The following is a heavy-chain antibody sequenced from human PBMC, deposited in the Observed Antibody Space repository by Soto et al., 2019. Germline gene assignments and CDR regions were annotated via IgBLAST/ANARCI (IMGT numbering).Heavy chain of an antibody. CDR2: ISYDGRNK. D-gene: IGHD3-10*01. CDR3: AKGESILWFGADAFDI. J-gene: IGHJ3*02. V-gene: IGHV3-30*18. CDR1: GFTFSSYG. Sequence: QVQLVESGGGVVQPGRSLRLSCAASGFTFSSYGMHWVRQAPGKGLEWVAVISYDGRNKYYADSVKGRFTISRDNSKNTLYLQMNSLRAEDTAVYYCAKGESILWFGADAFDIWGQGTMVTVSS.